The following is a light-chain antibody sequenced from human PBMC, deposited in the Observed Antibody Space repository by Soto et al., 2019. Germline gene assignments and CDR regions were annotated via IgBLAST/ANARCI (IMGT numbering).Light chain of an antibody. V-gene: IGKV3-20*01. J-gene: IGKJ4*01. CDR2: GAS. Sequence: EIVLTQSPGTLSLSPGERATLSCRASQSVRSSYLAWYQQKPGQAPRLLIYGASSRATGIPDRFSGSGSGTDFTLTISRLEPEDFAVYYCQQYGSSPSTFGGGTKVEIK. CDR3: QQYGSSPST. CDR1: QSVRSSY.